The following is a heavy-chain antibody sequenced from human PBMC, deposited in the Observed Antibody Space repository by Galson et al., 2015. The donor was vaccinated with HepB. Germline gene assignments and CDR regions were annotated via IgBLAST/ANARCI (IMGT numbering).Heavy chain of an antibody. Sequence: SETLSLTCAVYGGSFSGYYWSWIRQPPGKGLEWIGEINDSGGTNDNPSLKSRVTISVDTSKNQVSLHLRSVTAADTAVYYCARRSRVVEPTGTTYSSYCYFMDVWGKGTTVTVSS. D-gene: IGHD1-1*01. CDR2: INDSGGT. J-gene: IGHJ6*03. CDR3: ARRSRVVEPTGTTYSSYCYFMDV. CDR1: GGSFSGYY. V-gene: IGHV4-34*01.